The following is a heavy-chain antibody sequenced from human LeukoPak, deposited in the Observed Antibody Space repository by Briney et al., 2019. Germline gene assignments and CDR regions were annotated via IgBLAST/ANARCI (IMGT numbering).Heavy chain of an antibody. CDR1: GYTFTGYY. V-gene: IGHV1-2*02. Sequence: ASVKVSCKASGYTFTGYYMHWVRQAPGQGLEWMGWINPNSGGTKYAQKFQGSVTMTRDTSISTAYMELSRLRSDDTAVYYCARSSLGNYYYYYYMDVWGKGTTVTVSS. D-gene: IGHD7-27*01. CDR2: INPNSGGT. CDR3: ARSSLGNYYYYYYMDV. J-gene: IGHJ6*03.